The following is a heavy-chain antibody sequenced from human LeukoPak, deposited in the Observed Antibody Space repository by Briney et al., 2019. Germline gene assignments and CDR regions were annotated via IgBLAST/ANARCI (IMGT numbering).Heavy chain of an antibody. Sequence: RDSVKVSRKESGYTFTSYYTHWVRQAPRQGLEWMGIINPSGGSTSYAQKCQGRVAMTRDTSTSTVYMELSSLRSEDTAVYYCARDEGYSYGSGHFDYWGQGTLVTVSS. CDR2: INPSGGST. V-gene: IGHV1-46*03. J-gene: IGHJ4*02. CDR3: ARDEGYSYGSGHFDY. CDR1: GYTFTSYY. D-gene: IGHD5-18*01.